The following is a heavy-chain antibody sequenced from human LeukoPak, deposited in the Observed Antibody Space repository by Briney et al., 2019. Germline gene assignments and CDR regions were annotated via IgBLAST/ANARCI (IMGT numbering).Heavy chain of an antibody. CDR1: GGSITSYY. CDR2: IYTSGST. J-gene: IGHJ4*02. V-gene: IGHV4-4*07. Sequence: PSETLSLTCTVSGGSITSYYWSWIRQPAGKGLECIGRIYTSGSTNYNPSLTSRVTMSVDTSKNQFSLKLSSVTAADTAVYYCAREYRLDYYDSRPLDYWGQGTLVTVSS. D-gene: IGHD3-22*01. CDR3: AREYRLDYYDSRPLDY.